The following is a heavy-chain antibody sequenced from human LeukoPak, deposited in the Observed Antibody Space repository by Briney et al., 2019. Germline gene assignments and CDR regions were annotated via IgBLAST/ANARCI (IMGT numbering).Heavy chain of an antibody. Sequence: GGSLRLSCAASGFTFDDYGMSWVRQAPGKGLEWVSGINWNGGSTGYADSVKGRFTISRDNAKNSLYLQMNSLRAEDTALYYCAKGRLVVVPAAQYFQHWGQGTLVTVSS. CDR2: INWNGGST. J-gene: IGHJ1*01. V-gene: IGHV3-20*04. D-gene: IGHD2-2*01. CDR3: AKGRLVVVPAAQYFQH. CDR1: GFTFDDYG.